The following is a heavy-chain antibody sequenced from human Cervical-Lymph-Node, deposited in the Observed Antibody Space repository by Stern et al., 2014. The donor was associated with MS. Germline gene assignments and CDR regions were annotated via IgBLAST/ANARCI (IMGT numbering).Heavy chain of an antibody. J-gene: IGHJ4*02. CDR2: IIPLFGTT. CDR1: GGTFSNYG. Sequence: QVQLVQSGAEVRKPGSSVKVSCKASGGTFSNYGISWVRQAPGQGLEWMGGIIPLFGTTNYAQKFQGRVTITADKSTGTAFMELRSLTSDDTAVYYCARDLGVGPTAYWGQGTLVTVSS. CDR3: ARDLGVGPTAY. D-gene: IGHD1-26*01. V-gene: IGHV1-69*06.